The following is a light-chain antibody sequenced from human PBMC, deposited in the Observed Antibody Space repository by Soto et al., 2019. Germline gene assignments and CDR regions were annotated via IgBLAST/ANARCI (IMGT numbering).Light chain of an antibody. Sequence: EIVLTQSPGTLSLCPGERAALSCRASQSVSNNYLAWYQQKPGQAPRLLIYGASNRATGIPDRFSGSGSGTDFTLTISRLEPEHFAVYYCQQYDSSSATFGRGTRLEIK. V-gene: IGKV3-20*01. CDR2: GAS. J-gene: IGKJ5*01. CDR1: QSVSNNY. CDR3: QQYDSSSAT.